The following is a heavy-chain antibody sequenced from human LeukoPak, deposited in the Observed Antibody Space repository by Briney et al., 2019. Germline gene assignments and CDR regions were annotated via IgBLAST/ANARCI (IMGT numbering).Heavy chain of an antibody. CDR3: ARVGGKYSSSGY. CDR1: GFTFSSDW. Sequence: GGSLRLSCAASGFTFSSDWMSWVRQAPGKGLEWVANIKQDGSEKYYVDSVKGRFTISRDNAKNSLYLQMNSLRAEDTAVYYCARVGGKYSSSGYWGQGTLVTVSS. J-gene: IGHJ4*02. D-gene: IGHD6-6*01. V-gene: IGHV3-7*01. CDR2: IKQDGSEK.